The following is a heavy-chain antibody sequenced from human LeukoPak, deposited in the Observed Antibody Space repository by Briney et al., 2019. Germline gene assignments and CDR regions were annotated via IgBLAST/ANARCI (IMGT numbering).Heavy chain of an antibody. V-gene: IGHV3-7*01. D-gene: IGHD3-3*01. CDR3: ARAYDFWSLDAFDI. Sequence: GGSLRLSCAASGFTFSSYWMSWVRQAPGKGLEWVANIKQDGSEKYYVDSVKGRFTISRDNAKNSLYLQMNSLRAEDTAVYYCARAYDFWSLDAFDIWGQGTMVTVSS. CDR1: GFTFSSYW. CDR2: IKQDGSEK. J-gene: IGHJ3*02.